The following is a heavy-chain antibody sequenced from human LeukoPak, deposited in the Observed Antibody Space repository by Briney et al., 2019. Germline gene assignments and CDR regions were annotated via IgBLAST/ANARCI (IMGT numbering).Heavy chain of an antibody. J-gene: IGHJ4*02. V-gene: IGHV1-69*05. CDR2: IIPIFGTA. CDR3: ARDTDSGWYYFDY. D-gene: IGHD6-19*01. Sequence: KISCKGSGYSFTSYWIGWVRQAPGQGLEWMGGIIPIFGTANYAQKFQGRVTITTDESTSTAYMELSSLRSEDTAVYYCARDTDSGWYYFDYWGQGTLVTVSS. CDR1: GYSFTSYW.